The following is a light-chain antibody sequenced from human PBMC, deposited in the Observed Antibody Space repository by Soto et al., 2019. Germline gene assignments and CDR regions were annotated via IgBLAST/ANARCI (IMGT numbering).Light chain of an antibody. Sequence: DIQMTQSPSTLSGSVGDRVTITCRASQTISSWLAWYQQKPGKAPKLLIYKASTLKSGVPSRFSGSGSGAEFTLTISSLQPEDFATYYCQQSYSTPRTFGQGT. J-gene: IGKJ1*01. CDR3: QQSYSTPRT. CDR1: QTISSW. V-gene: IGKV1-5*03. CDR2: KAS.